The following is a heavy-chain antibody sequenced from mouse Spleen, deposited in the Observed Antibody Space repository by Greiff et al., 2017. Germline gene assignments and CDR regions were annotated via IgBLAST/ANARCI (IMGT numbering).Heavy chain of an antibody. D-gene: IGHD2-2*01. J-gene: IGHJ3*01. CDR2: INPNNGGT. CDR1: GYTFTDYN. V-gene: IGHV1-18*01. Sequence: EVQLQQSGPELVKPGASVKIPCKASGYTFTDYNMDWVHQSHGKSLEWIGDINPNNGGTNYNQTFKGKATFTVDKSSSTAYMELRSLTSEDTADDYCGRLRGYAWFGYRGQGTLVTVSA. CDR3: GRLRGYAWFGY.